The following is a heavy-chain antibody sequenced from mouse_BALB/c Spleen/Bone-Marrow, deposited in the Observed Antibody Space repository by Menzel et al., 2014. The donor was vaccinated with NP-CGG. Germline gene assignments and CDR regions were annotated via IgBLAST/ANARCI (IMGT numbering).Heavy chain of an antibody. CDR3: ARDINVNYNCYFDF. D-gene: IGHD2-1*01. CDR1: GFTFTDYY. Sequence: EVQLQQSGGGLVQPGSSLSLSCATSGFTFTDYYMSWVRQPPGKALEWLGLIRNKANGYTTEYSASVKGRFTVSRDNSESILYLQMIALRAENSDTYYVARDINVNYNCYFDFWGAGTTVTVSS. J-gene: IGHJ1*01. V-gene: IGHV7-3*02. CDR2: IRNKANGYTT.